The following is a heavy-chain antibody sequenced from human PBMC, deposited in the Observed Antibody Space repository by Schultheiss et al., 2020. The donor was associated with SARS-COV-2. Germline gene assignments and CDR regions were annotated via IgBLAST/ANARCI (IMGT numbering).Heavy chain of an antibody. V-gene: IGHV4-4*07. CDR2: IYTSGST. J-gene: IGHJ6*02. D-gene: IGHD4-17*01. CDR1: GDSISSYY. Sequence: SQTLSLTCTVSGDSISSYYWSWIRQPPGEGPEWIGRIYTSGSTNYNPSLKSRVTISVDTSKNQFSLKLSSVTAADTAVYYCARHHYGDYHLTDYGMDVWGQGTTVTVSS. CDR3: ARHHYGDYHLTDYGMDV.